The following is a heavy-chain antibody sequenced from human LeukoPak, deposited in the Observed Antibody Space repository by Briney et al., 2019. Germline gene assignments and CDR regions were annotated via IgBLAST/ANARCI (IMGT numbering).Heavy chain of an antibody. V-gene: IGHV5-51*01. D-gene: IGHD6-19*01. CDR1: GYSFTSYW. Sequence: KISCKGSGYSFTSYWIGWVRQMPGKGLEWMGIIYPGDSDTRYSPSLQGQVTISADKSISTAYLQWSSLKASDTAMYYCASGDSSGWPNFDYWGQGTLVTVSS. CDR2: IYPGDSDT. J-gene: IGHJ4*02. CDR3: ASGDSSGWPNFDY.